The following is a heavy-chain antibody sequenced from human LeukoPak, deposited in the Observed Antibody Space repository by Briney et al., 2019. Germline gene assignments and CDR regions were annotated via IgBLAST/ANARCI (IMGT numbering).Heavy chain of an antibody. CDR3: ARSPEWFGESRNYYFDY. D-gene: IGHD3-10*01. V-gene: IGHV1-18*01. J-gene: IGHJ4*02. CDR2: ISAYNGNT. CDR1: GYTFTSYG. Sequence: ASVKVSCKASGYTFTSYGITWVRQAPGQGLEWMGWISAYNGNTNYAQKFQGRVTMTTDTSTSTAYMELRSPRFDDTAVYYCARSPEWFGESRNYYFDYWGQGTLVTVSS.